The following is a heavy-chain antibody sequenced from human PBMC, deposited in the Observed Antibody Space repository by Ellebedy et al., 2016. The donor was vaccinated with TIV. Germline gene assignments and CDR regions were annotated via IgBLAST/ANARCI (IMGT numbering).Heavy chain of an antibody. V-gene: IGHV4-39*01. CDR2: IYDSGRT. J-gene: IGHJ6*02. Sequence: SETLSLTXTVSGGSISSSGYYWGWIRQPPGKGLEWIGSIYDSGRTHYNPSLKSRVTISVDTSKNQFSLRLSSVTAADTAVYYCARFRSGIVVASAHYGMDVWGQGTTVTVSS. CDR1: GGSISSSGYY. CDR3: ARFRSGIVVASAHYGMDV. D-gene: IGHD2-2*01.